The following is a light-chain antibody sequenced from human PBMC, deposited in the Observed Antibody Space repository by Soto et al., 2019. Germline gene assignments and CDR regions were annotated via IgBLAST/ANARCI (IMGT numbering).Light chain of an antibody. Sequence: EVVMTRSPLSLPVTLLHAASICCXSRPALVDNDGNTYLNWCQQTPGQSPRRLIYKVSNWDSGVPERFSGSGSGTDFKLKISRVEAEDVGVYYCMQGAHWPRTFGQGTKVDI. CDR3: MQGAHWPRT. V-gene: IGKV2D-30*01. CDR1: PALVDNDGNTY. CDR2: KVS. J-gene: IGKJ1*01.